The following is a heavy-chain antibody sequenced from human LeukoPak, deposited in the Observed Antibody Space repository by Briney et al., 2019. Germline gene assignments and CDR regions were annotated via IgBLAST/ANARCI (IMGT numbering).Heavy chain of an antibody. Sequence: SETLSLTCSVSADSITMYYWTWLRQPPGKGLERVGYVDHTGSTNFNPSLNGRVSISRDTTRNLFSLRLRSVTAADTAVYFCARGRVSSSTWYSTYYYYFYMDVWGKGTTVTVSS. CDR1: ADSITMYY. CDR2: VDHTGST. V-gene: IGHV4-59*01. CDR3: ARGRVSSSTWYSTYYYYFYMDV. D-gene: IGHD1-1*01. J-gene: IGHJ6*03.